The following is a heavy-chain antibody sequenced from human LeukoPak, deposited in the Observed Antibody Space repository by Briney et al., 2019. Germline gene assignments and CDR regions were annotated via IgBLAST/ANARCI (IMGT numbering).Heavy chain of an antibody. CDR2: IIPIFGTA. Sequence: SVKVSCKASGGTFSSYAISWVRQAPGHGLEWMGGIIPIFGTANYAQKFQGRVTITTDESTSTAYMELSSLRSEDTAVYYCASVQGGYGTSFDYWGQGTLVTVSS. V-gene: IGHV1-69*05. CDR3: ASVQGGYGTSFDY. D-gene: IGHD3-22*01. J-gene: IGHJ4*02. CDR1: GGTFSSYA.